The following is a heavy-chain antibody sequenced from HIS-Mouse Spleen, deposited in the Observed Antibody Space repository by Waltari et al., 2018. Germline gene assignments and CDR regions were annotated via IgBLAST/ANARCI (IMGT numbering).Heavy chain of an antibody. CDR2: IYYSGST. Sequence: QLQLQESGPGLVKPSETLSLTCTVSGGSISSSSYYWGWIRQPPGKGLEWIGGIYYSGSTYYTPSLKSRVTLSVATSKNQFSLKLSSVTAADTAVYYCAREIPYSSSWYDWYFDLWGRGTLVTVSS. J-gene: IGHJ2*01. CDR1: GGSISSSSYY. CDR3: AREIPYSSSWYDWYFDL. D-gene: IGHD6-13*01. V-gene: IGHV4-39*07.